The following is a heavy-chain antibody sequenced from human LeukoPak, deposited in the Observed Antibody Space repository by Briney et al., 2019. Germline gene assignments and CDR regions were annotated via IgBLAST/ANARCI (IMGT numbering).Heavy chain of an antibody. V-gene: IGHV3-9*01. Sequence: GGSLRLSCAASGFTFDDYAMHWVRQAPGKGLEWVSGISWNSGSIGYADSVKGRFTISRDNAKNSLYLQMNSLRAEDTALYYCAKDIRGELEYFQHWGQGTLVTVSS. CDR3: AKDIRGELEYFQH. J-gene: IGHJ1*01. CDR1: GFTFDDYA. D-gene: IGHD1-26*01. CDR2: ISWNSGSI.